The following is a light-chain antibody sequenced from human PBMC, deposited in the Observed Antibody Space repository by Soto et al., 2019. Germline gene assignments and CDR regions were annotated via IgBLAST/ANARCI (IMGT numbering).Light chain of an antibody. Sequence: DIQMTQSPSTLSASVGERVTITCRASQSISSWLAWYQQKPGKAPKLLIYKASSLESGVPSRFSGSGSGTECTLTISSLQPDDFATYYCQQYNSYSRTFGQGPKVEIK. V-gene: IGKV1-5*03. CDR3: QQYNSYSRT. J-gene: IGKJ1*01. CDR2: KAS. CDR1: QSISSW.